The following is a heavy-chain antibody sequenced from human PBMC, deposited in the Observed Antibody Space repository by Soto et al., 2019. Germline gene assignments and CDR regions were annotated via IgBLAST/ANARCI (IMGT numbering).Heavy chain of an antibody. Sequence: GASVKVSCKASGYTFTSYGISWVRQAPGQGLEWMGWISAYNGNTNYAQKLQGRVTMTTDTSTSTAYMELRSLRSDDTAVYYCARDTMVRGRVILGNNIIDNDYWGQGTLVTVSS. J-gene: IGHJ4*02. CDR3: ARDTMVRGRVILGNNIIDNDY. CDR1: GYTFTSYG. CDR2: ISAYNGNT. V-gene: IGHV1-18*01. D-gene: IGHD3-10*01.